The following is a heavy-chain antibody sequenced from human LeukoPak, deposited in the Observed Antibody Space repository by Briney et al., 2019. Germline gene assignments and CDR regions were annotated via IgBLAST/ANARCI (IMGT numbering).Heavy chain of an antibody. CDR1: GFTFSSYA. J-gene: IGHJ4*02. CDR2: ISGSGGST. CDR3: AKDFRIGYSAHFDY. V-gene: IGHV3-23*01. D-gene: IGHD2-21*01. Sequence: GGSLRLSCAASGFTFSSYAMTWVRQAPGKGLEWVSAISGSGGSTYYADSVKGRFTISRDNSKNTLYLQMNSLRAEDTAVYYCAKDFRIGYSAHFDYWGQGALVTVSS.